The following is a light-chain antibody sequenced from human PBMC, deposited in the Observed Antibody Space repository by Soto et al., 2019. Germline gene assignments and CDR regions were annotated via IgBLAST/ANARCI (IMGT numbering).Light chain of an antibody. Sequence: QLVLTQPPSVSGAPGQRVTISCSGGSSNIGAGYDVHWYQQHPGKAPKLMIYEVSNRPSGVSNRFSGSKSGNTASLTISGLQAEDEADYYCSSYTSSSTLWVFGGGTKLTVL. V-gene: IGLV2-14*01. J-gene: IGLJ3*02. CDR2: EVS. CDR3: SSYTSSSTLWV. CDR1: SSNIGAGYD.